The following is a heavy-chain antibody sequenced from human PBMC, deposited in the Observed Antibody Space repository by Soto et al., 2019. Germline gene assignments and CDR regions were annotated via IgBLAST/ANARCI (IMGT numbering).Heavy chain of an antibody. CDR2: IYYSGST. CDR1: GGCISSYY. CDR3: ARHFSDRYDPHYGAYDWVYYYYYMDV. Sequence: QVQLQESGPGLVKPSETLSLTCTVSGGCISSYYWSWIRQPPGKGLEWIGYIYYSGSTNYNPSLESRVNISVDTSYNQFSLKVSSVTAADTAVYYCARHFSDRYDPHYGAYDWVYYYYYMDVWGKGTTVTISS. V-gene: IGHV4-59*08. J-gene: IGHJ6*03. D-gene: IGHD4-17*01.